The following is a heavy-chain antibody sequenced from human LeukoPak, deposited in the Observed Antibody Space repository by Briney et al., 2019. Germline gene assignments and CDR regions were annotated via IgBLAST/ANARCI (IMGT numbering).Heavy chain of an antibody. J-gene: IGHJ4*02. Sequence: SVKVSCKASGYTFTGYYMHWVRQAPGQGLEWMGGIIPIFGTANYAQKFQGRVTITADESTSTAYMELSSLRSEDTAVYYCACDNQWEPPGGWGQGTLVTVSS. V-gene: IGHV1-69*13. CDR1: GYTFTGYY. CDR3: ACDNQWEPPGG. CDR2: IIPIFGTA. D-gene: IGHD1-26*01.